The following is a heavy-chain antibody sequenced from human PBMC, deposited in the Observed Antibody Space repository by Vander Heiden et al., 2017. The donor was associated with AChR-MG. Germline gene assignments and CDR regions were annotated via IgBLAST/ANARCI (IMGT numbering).Heavy chain of an antibody. D-gene: IGHD3-22*01. Sequence: EVQLVESGGGLVKPGGSLRLSCAASGFTFSSYSMNWVRQAPGKGVEWGSSISSSSSYIYYADSVKGRFTISRDNAKNSLYLQMNSLRAEDTAVYYCARDYRGYYDYWGQGTLVTVSS. J-gene: IGHJ4*02. V-gene: IGHV3-21*01. CDR3: ARDYRGYYDY. CDR1: GFTFSSYS. CDR2: ISSSSSYI.